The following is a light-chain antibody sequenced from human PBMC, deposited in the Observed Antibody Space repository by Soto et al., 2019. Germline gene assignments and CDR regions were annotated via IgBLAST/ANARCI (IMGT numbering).Light chain of an antibody. CDR2: DAS. J-gene: IGKJ1*01. V-gene: IGKV3-20*01. CDR1: QSVTGSS. Sequence: SPGDRATLSCRASQSVTGSSLAWYQQKPGQAPRLLISDASTRASGIPDRFSGSGSGTDFTLTISGLEPEDFAVYYCQQYGTAPRTFGQGTKVDIK. CDR3: QQYGTAPRT.